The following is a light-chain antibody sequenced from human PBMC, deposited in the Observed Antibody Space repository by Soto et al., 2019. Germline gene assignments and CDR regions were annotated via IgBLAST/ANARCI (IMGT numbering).Light chain of an antibody. J-gene: IGKJ5*01. CDR1: HSLLHITGETF. CDR2: EVS. CDR3: MQSTQLPPT. Sequence: DVLMTQTKLSLSVAPGQPASISCKSSHSLLHITGETFLFWYLQKPGQSPQLLIYEVSTRVSGVPDRFSGSGSGTDFTLEISRVETDDVGIYYCMQSTQLPPTFGQGTRLEIK. V-gene: IGKV2D-29*02.